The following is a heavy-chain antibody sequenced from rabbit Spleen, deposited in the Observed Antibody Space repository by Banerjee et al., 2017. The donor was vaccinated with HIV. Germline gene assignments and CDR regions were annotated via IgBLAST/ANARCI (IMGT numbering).Heavy chain of an antibody. Sequence: QEQLEESGGRLVKPEGSLTLTCKASGLDFTNNYWICWVRQAPGKGLEWIACVDVIKSGRSYYASWAKGRFTISKTSSTTVTLQMTSLTVADTATYFCARDAAGREDFNLWGQGTLVTVS. V-gene: IGHV1S45*01. D-gene: IGHD4-2*01. CDR3: ARDAAGREDFNL. CDR2: VDVIKSGRS. CDR1: GLDFTNNYW. J-gene: IGHJ4*01.